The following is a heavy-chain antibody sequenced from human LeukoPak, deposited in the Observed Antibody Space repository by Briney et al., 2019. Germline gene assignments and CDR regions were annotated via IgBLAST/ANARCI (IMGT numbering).Heavy chain of an antibody. CDR2: ISSGRSVM. V-gene: IGHV3-48*02. D-gene: IGHD5/OR15-5a*01. Sequence: GGSLRLSCAASGFTFSVYGMSWVRQAPGKGLEWVSHISSGRSVMNYADSVKGRFTISRDNGKNSVYLQMNSLRDEDTAVYYCAGGVYGYNAFDYWGQGTLVSVSS. CDR1: GFTFSVYG. CDR3: AGGVYGYNAFDY. J-gene: IGHJ4*02.